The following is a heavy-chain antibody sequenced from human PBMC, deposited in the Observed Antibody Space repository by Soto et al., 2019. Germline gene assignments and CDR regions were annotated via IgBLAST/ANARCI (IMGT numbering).Heavy chain of an antibody. CDR2: IFPNGNT. D-gene: IGHD1-1*01. Sequence: SETRSRTWPLSHLYRITFRWSGIRPPAGKGLEWIGRIFPNGNTGYSTSLKSRVTLSVDTSKNQISLNLTSVTAADMAVYYCAREGSHSAYNCAIGLQLWSFDRWGQGLTVTVSS. CDR1: HLYRITFR. J-gene: IGHJ5*02. V-gene: IGHV4-4*07. CDR3: AREGSHSAYNCAIGLQLWSFDR.